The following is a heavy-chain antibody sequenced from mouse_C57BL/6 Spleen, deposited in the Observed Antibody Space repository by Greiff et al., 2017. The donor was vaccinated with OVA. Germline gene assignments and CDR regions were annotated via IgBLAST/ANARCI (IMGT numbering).Heavy chain of an antibody. CDR2: INPSNGGT. D-gene: IGHD2-4*01. V-gene: IGHV1-42*01. CDR3: ACKGRYYDYDALDY. Sequence: EVQLQQPGPELVKPGASVKISCKASGYSFTGYYMNWVKQSPEKSLEWIGEINPSNGGTTYNQKFKAKATLTVDKSSSTAYMQLKSLTSEDSAVYYCACKGRYYDYDALDYWGQGTTVTVSS. J-gene: IGHJ2*01. CDR1: GYSFTGYY.